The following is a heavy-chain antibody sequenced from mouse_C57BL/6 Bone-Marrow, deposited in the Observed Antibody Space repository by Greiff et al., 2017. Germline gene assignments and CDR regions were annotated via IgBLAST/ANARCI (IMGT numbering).Heavy chain of an antibody. Sequence: VQLMESGAELVKPGASVKMSCKASGYTFTSYWITWVKQRPGQGLEWIGDIYPGSGSTNYNEKFKSKATLTVDTSSSTAYMQLSSLTSEDSAVYYCARSGLYERFAYWGQGTLVTVSA. D-gene: IGHD2-3*01. CDR2: IYPGSGST. J-gene: IGHJ3*01. CDR3: ARSGLYERFAY. CDR1: GYTFTSYW. V-gene: IGHV1-55*01.